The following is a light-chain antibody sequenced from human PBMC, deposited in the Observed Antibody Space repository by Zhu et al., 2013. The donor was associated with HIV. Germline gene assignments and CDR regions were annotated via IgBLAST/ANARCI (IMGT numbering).Light chain of an antibody. CDR2: GAS. J-gene: IGKJ5*01. CDR1: QSISSY. V-gene: IGKV3-15*01. Sequence: EIVLTQSPATLSLSPGERATLSCRASQSISSYLAWYRQKPGQAPRLLIYGASTRATGIPARFSGSGSGTEFTLTISSLQSEDSAVYFCQHYNNWPPGFGQGTRLEIK. CDR3: QHYNNWPPG.